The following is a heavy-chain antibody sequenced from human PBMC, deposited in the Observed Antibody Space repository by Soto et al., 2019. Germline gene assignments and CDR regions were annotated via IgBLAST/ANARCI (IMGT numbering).Heavy chain of an antibody. Sequence: SETLSLTCAVYGGSFSGYYWSWIRQPPGKGLEWIGEINHSGSTNYNPSLKSRVTISVDTSKNQFSLKLSSVTAADTAVYYCARGLATRGTEIYYFDYWGQGTLVTVSS. D-gene: IGHD1-26*01. CDR2: INHSGST. V-gene: IGHV4-34*01. CDR3: ARGLATRGTEIYYFDY. CDR1: GGSFSGYY. J-gene: IGHJ4*02.